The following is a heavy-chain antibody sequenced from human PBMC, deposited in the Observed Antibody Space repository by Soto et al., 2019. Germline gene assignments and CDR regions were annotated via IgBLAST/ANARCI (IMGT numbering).Heavy chain of an antibody. CDR2: IYSGGST. Sequence: EVQLVESGGGLVQPGGSLRLSCAASGFTVSSNYMSWVRQAPGKGLEWVSVIYSGGSTYYADSVKGRFTISRHNSKNTLYLQMNRLRDEDTGVYYGAIVGRPDHDGPYYYYYMDVWGKGTTVTVSS. J-gene: IGHJ6*03. V-gene: IGHV3-53*04. CDR1: GFTVSSNY. D-gene: IGHD6-6*01. CDR3: AIVGRPDHDGPYYYYYMDV.